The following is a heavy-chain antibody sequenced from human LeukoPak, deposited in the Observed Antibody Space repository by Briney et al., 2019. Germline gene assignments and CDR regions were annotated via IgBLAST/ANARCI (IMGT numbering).Heavy chain of an antibody. CDR3: ARVRRYYYYYYMDV. Sequence: SETLSLTCTVSGGSISSSSYYWGWIRQPPGKGLEWIGSIYYSGSTYYNPSLKSRLTISVDTSKNQFSLKLSSVTAADTAVYYCARVRRYYYYYYMDVWGKGTTVTVSS. V-gene: IGHV4-39*07. J-gene: IGHJ6*03. CDR1: GGSISSSSYY. CDR2: IYYSGST.